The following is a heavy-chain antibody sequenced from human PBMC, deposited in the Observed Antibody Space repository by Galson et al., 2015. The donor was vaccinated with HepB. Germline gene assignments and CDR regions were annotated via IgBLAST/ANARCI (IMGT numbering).Heavy chain of an antibody. CDR1: GFTFSSYG. Sequence: SLRLSCAASGFTFSSYGMHWVRQAPGKGLEWVAVIWYDGSNKYYADSVKGRFTISRDNSKSTLYLQMNSLRAEDTAVYYCARGPTYYDYVWGSYRIDYWGQGTLVTVSS. J-gene: IGHJ4*02. V-gene: IGHV3-33*01. D-gene: IGHD3-16*02. CDR2: IWYDGSNK. CDR3: ARGPTYYDYVWGSYRIDY.